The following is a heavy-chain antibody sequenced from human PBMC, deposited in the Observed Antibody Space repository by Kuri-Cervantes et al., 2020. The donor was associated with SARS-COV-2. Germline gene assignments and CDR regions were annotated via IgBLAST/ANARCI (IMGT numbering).Heavy chain of an antibody. D-gene: IGHD3-10*02. CDR2: ISWNGGSI. J-gene: IGHJ6*02. Sequence: SLKISCAASGFTLDDYAMHWVRQAPGKGLEWVSGISWNGGSIGYADSVKGRFTISRDNAKKSLHLQMNSLRAEDTALYFCAIDIGRGYFYVSGADHHYYGMDVWGQGTTVTVSS. CDR3: AIDIGRGYFYVSGADHHYYGMDV. V-gene: IGHV3-9*01. CDR1: GFTLDDYA.